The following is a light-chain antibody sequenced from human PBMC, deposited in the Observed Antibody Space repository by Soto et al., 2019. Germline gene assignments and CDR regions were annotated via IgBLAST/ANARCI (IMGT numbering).Light chain of an antibody. V-gene: IGKV3-20*01. CDR3: LQYETSPPP. CDR2: RTS. J-gene: IGKJ4*01. Sequence: EIVLTQSPDTLSLSPEERATLSCRASQSVVSSFLAWYQQKPGQAPRLRIYRTSPMATGIPDMFTSSGSGTDFTLTISRLESEDFAVYYCLQYETSPPPFGGGTKVEIK. CDR1: QSVVSSF.